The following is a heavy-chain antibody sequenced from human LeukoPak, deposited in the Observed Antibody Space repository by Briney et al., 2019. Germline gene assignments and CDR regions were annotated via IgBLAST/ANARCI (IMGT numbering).Heavy chain of an antibody. Sequence: SETLSLTCVVSGGSLSTHHWSWIRQSPGRGLEWIGYISDNGSTTYNPSIKSRVTISVDTSKNQFSLMLSSVSAADTAVYYCARGYDSSAYYPFNYWGQGTLVTVSS. CDR2: ISDNGST. CDR3: ARGYDSSAYYPFNY. D-gene: IGHD3-22*01. V-gene: IGHV4-59*11. J-gene: IGHJ4*02. CDR1: GGSLSTHH.